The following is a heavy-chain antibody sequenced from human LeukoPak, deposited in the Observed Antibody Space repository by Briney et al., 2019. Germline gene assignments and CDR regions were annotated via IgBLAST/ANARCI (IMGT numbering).Heavy chain of an antibody. Sequence: SETLSLTCTVSGGSISSSSYYWGWIRQPPGKGLEWIGSIYYSGSTYYNPSLKSRVTISVDTSKNQFSLKLSSVTAADTAVYYCAGDSGYSYGDDAFDIWGQGTMVTVSS. CDR1: GGSISSSSYY. J-gene: IGHJ3*02. D-gene: IGHD5-18*01. CDR2: IYYSGST. V-gene: IGHV4-39*07. CDR3: AGDSGYSYGDDAFDI.